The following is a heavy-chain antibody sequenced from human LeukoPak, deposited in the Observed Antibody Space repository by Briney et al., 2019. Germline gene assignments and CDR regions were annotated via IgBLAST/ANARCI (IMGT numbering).Heavy chain of an antibody. J-gene: IGHJ4*02. V-gene: IGHV3-48*02. CDR2: ISRSTSTT. CDR1: GFTLSSNA. CDR3: ARDPDLYYYDSSTVFDY. Sequence: GGSLRLSCSASGFTLSSNAMHWVRQAPGKGLEWVSYISRSTSTTYYADSVKGRFTISRDNAKNSLYLQMNSLRDEDTAVYYCARDPDLYYYDSSTVFDYWGQGSLVTVSS. D-gene: IGHD3-22*01.